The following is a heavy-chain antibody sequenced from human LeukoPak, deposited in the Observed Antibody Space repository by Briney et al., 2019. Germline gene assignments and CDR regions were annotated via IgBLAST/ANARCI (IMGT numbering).Heavy chain of an antibody. V-gene: IGHV3-30*04. J-gene: IGHJ5*02. D-gene: IGHD6-19*01. CDR3: ARHSSRWYDGGISWFDP. CDR2: ISCDGNTK. CDR1: GFTFSSYA. Sequence: GGSLRLSCATSGFTFSSYAMHWVRQAPDKGLEWVAVISCDGNTKYYVDSVKGRFTISRDNSKNTLYLQMNSLRAEDTAVYYCARHSSRWYDGGISWFDPWGQGTLVTVSS.